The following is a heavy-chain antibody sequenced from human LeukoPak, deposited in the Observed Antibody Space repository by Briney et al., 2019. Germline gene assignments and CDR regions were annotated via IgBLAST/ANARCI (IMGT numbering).Heavy chain of an antibody. Sequence: GGALRLSCAAAGFTFSSYSMNWGGQAPGRGLERVSSISSSSSYIYYADSVKGRFTISRDNAKNSLYLQMNSLRAEDTAVYYCARAETGYSSSSGYFQHWGQGTLVTVSS. CDR3: ARAETGYSSSSGYFQH. D-gene: IGHD6-13*01. V-gene: IGHV3-21*01. CDR2: ISSSSSYI. CDR1: GFTFSSYS. J-gene: IGHJ1*01.